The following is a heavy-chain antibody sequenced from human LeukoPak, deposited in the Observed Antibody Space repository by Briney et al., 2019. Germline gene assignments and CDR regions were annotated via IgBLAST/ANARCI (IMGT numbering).Heavy chain of an antibody. CDR2: IAANGGST. CDR1: GFTFSSYS. Sequence: GGSLRLSCAASGFTFSSYSMNWVRQAPGKGLEWVSAIAANGGSTYSADSVKGRFTISRDNSKNTLYLQVNSLRAEDTALYYCAKSARTNWNYVLDAFDIWGQGTMVTVSP. V-gene: IGHV3-23*01. CDR3: AKSARTNWNYVLDAFDI. D-gene: IGHD1-7*01. J-gene: IGHJ3*02.